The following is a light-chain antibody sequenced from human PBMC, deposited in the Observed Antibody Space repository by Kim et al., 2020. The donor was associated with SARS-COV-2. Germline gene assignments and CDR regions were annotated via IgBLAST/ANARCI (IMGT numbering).Light chain of an antibody. V-gene: IGLV3-19*01. CDR1: SLRNYY. J-gene: IGLJ2*01. CDR2: NKK. Sequence: ALGQTVRITCQGDSLRNYYINGYQQKPGQAPVLVIYNKKDRPSGIPDRFSGSNSGNTASLTITGTQAEDEADYYCNSWDSSGDHLFGGGTQLTVL. CDR3: NSWDSSGDHL.